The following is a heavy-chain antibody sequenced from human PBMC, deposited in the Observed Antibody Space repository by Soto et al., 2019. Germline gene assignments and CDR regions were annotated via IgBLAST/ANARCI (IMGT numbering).Heavy chain of an antibody. CDR1: PFTFSSYG. J-gene: IGHJ6*02. CDR3: ARDGVVVDRQQLVGYGMDV. V-gene: IGHV3-33*01. D-gene: IGHD6-13*01. CDR2: IWYDGSNK. Sequence: PGRSRRLPCSPGPFTFSSYGMQWVRQAPGKGLEWLAVIWYDGSNKYYADSVKGRFTISRDNSKNTLYLQMNSLRAEVTAVYYCARDGVVVDRQQLVGYGMDVWGQGT.